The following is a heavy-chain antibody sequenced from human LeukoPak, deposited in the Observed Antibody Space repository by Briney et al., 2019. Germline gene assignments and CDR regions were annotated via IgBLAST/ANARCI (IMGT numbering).Heavy chain of an antibody. CDR1: GYTFTSYA. V-gene: IGHV1-69*04. D-gene: IGHD6-19*01. CDR3: ARAIVGAVAGRSPRGSNPMDV. CDR2: IIPILGIA. Sequence: GASVKVSCKASGYTFTSYAMNWVRQAPGQGLEWMGRIIPILGIANYAQKFQGRVTITADKSTSTAYMELSSLRSEDTAVYYCARAIVGAVAGRSPRGSNPMDVWGQGTTVTVSS. J-gene: IGHJ6*02.